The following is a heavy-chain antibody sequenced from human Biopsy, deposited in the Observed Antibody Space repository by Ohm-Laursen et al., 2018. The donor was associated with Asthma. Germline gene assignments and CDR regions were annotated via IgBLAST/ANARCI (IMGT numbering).Heavy chain of an antibody. V-gene: IGHV3-33*05. D-gene: IGHD3-10*01. CDR2: MSYDGSIK. CDR3: ARGLDYSGRSGFDY. CDR1: GFTFSSYG. J-gene: IGHJ4*02. Sequence: RSLRLSCAASGFTFSSYGMDWVRQAPGKGLEWVALMSYDGSIKDYADSVKGRFTISRDNSMNTLYLHINSLRVEDTAVYYCARGLDYSGRSGFDYWGQGTLVIVSS.